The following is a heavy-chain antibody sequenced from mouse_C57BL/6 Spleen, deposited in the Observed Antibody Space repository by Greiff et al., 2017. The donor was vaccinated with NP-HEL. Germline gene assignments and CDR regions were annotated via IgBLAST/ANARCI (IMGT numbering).Heavy chain of an antibody. Sequence: VQLQQSGAELVRPGASVTLSCKASGYTFTDYEMHWVKQTPVHGLEWIGAIDPETGGTAYNQKFKGKAILTADKSSSTAYMELRSLTSEDSAVYYCTRGGAYYSNYVGGLGLAYWGQGTLVTVSA. CDR3: TRGGAYYSNYVGGLGLAY. D-gene: IGHD2-5*01. CDR2: IDPETGGT. V-gene: IGHV1-15*01. CDR1: GYTFTDYE. J-gene: IGHJ3*01.